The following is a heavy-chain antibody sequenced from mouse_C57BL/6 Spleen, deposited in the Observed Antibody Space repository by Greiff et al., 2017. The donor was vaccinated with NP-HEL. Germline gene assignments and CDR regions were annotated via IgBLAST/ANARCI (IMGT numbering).Heavy chain of an antibody. CDR2: INPYNGGT. J-gene: IGHJ4*01. CDR3: ARREASYYYGSSSLYAMDY. Sequence: EVQLQQSGPVLVKPGASVKMSCKASGYTFTDYYMNWVKQSHGKSLEWIGVINPYNGGTSYNQKFKGKATLTVDKSSSTAYMELNSLTSEDSAVYYCARREASYYYGSSSLYAMDYWGQGTSVTVSS. D-gene: IGHD1-1*01. V-gene: IGHV1-19*01. CDR1: GYTFTDYY.